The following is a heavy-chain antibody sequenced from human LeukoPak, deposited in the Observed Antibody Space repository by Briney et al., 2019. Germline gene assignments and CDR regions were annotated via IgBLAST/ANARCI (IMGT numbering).Heavy chain of an antibody. CDR3: AVAIVVMDAFDI. CDR1: GYSISSGYY. V-gene: IGHV4-38-2*02. Sequence: SETLSLTCTVSGYSISSGYYWGWIRQPPGKGLEWIGSIYHSGSTYYNPSLKSRVTISVDTSKNQFSLKLSSVTAADTAVYYCAVAIVVMDAFDIWGQGTMVTVSS. D-gene: IGHD3-22*01. J-gene: IGHJ3*02. CDR2: IYHSGST.